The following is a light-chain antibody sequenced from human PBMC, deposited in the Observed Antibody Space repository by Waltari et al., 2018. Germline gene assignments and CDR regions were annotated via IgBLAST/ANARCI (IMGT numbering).Light chain of an antibody. CDR1: SSNIGAGYH. CDR3: QSYDNSLSGDWV. CDR2: AND. V-gene: IGLV1-40*01. Sequence: HSVLTQPPSVSGAPGQRVTISRTGSSSNIGAGYHVHWYQHLPGSAPKLLIYANDNRPSGVPDRFSGSKSGASASLAITGLQAEDEADYYCQSYDNSLSGDWVFGGGTKLTVV. J-gene: IGLJ3*02.